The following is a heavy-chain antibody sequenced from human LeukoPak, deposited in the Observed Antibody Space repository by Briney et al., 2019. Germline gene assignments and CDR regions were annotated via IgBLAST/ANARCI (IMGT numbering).Heavy chain of an antibody. Sequence: GGSLRLSCAASGFTFSSYWMHWVRQAPGKGLVWVSRVNGHGTISTYADSVRGRFTISSDNAKNALHLQMDNLRVDDTALYYCARARWSSSGWFLGYWGHGTLVTVSS. J-gene: IGHJ4*01. CDR2: VNGHGTIS. CDR3: ARARWSSSGWFLGY. V-gene: IGHV3-74*03. CDR1: GFTFSSYW. D-gene: IGHD6-19*01.